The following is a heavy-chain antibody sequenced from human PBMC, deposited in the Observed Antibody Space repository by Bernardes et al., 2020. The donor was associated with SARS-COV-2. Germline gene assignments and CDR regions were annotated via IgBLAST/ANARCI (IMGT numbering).Heavy chain of an antibody. D-gene: IGHD6-13*01. CDR2: IKQDGSEK. V-gene: IGHV3-7*03. CDR1: GFTFSSYW. Sequence: GGSLRLSCAASGFTFSSYWMSWVRQAPGKGLEWVANIKQDGSEKYYVDSVKGRFTISRDNAKNSLYLQMNSLRAEDTAVYYCASTGYSSSWHYWYFDLWGRGTLVTVSS. J-gene: IGHJ2*01. CDR3: ASTGYSSSWHYWYFDL.